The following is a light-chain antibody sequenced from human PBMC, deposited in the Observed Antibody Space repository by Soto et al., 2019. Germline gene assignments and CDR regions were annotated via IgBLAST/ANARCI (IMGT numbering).Light chain of an antibody. J-gene: IGLJ1*01. Sequence: QSALTQPPSVSAGPGQKVTSSCSGGSSNIGNNYVSWYQQLPGTAPKLLIYDNNKRPSGIPDRFSGSKSGTSATLGITGLQTGDEADYYCGTWDSSLSAYVFGTGTKVTVL. CDR1: SSNIGNNY. V-gene: IGLV1-51*01. CDR2: DNN. CDR3: GTWDSSLSAYV.